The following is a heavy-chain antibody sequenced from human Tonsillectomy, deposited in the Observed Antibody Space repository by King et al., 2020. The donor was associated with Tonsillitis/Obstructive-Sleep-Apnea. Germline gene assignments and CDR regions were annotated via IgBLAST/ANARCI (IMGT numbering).Heavy chain of an antibody. CDR2: IYPGDSDT. D-gene: IGHD3-10*01. CDR3: ARVSVRGVIISPDAFDI. CDR1: GYSFTSYW. Sequence: QLVQSGAEVKKPGESLKISCKGSGYSFTSYWIGWVRQMPGKGLEWMGIIYPGDSDTRYSPAFQGQVTISADTSISPAYLQWSSLKASDTALYYCARVSVRGVIISPDAFDIWGQGTMVTVSS. J-gene: IGHJ3*02. V-gene: IGHV5-51*01.